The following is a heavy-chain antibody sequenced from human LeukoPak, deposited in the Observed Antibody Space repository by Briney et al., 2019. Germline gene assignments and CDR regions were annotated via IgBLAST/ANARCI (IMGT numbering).Heavy chain of an antibody. CDR2: IYYSGST. Sequence: SETLSLTCTVSGGSLSSYYWSWIRQPPGKGLEWIGYIYYSGSTNYNPSLKSRVTISVDTSKNQFSLKLSSVTAADTAVYYCARPKIGNRGGVNWFDPWGQGTLVTVSS. CDR3: ARPKIGNRGGVNWFDP. V-gene: IGHV4-59*08. J-gene: IGHJ5*02. D-gene: IGHD3-16*01. CDR1: GGSLSSYY.